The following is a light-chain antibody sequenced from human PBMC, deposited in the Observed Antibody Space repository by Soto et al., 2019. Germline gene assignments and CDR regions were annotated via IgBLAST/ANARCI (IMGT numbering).Light chain of an antibody. V-gene: IGKV3-20*01. CDR1: QSVNTKY. J-gene: IGKJ3*01. Sequence: EIVLTQSPGTLSLSPGERATLSCRASQSVNTKYLAWYQQKPGQAPRLLISGVSSRATGIPDRFSGSGSGTDFILTISRVEPEDFAVYYCQQFGTSSLVTFGPGTKVAIK. CDR2: GVS. CDR3: QQFGTSSLVT.